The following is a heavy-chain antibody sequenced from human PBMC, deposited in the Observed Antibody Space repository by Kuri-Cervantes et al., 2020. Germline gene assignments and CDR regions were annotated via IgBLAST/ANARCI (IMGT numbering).Heavy chain of an antibody. CDR1: GCSISSGGYY. Sequence: SETLSLTCAVSGCSISSGGYYWSWIRQPRGKGLECIGDIYYNRSTYYNPSLKSLVTISVDTSKNQFSLKLSSVTAAYTAVYYCARVPYYETGFLGHWGQGTLVTVSS. D-gene: IGHD3-22*01. CDR2: IYYNRST. CDR3: ARVPYYETGFLGH. V-gene: IGHV4-31*01. J-gene: IGHJ1*01.